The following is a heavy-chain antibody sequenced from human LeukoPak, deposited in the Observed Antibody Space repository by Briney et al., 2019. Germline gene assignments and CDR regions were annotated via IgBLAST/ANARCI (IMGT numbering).Heavy chain of an antibody. Sequence: GGSLRLSCAASGFTFSSYAMSWVRQVPGRGLEWVSTISSRGDSTYVADSVKGRFTISRDNSKDSLYLQMNTVRAEDTAVYYCVKGPRPDITVAHTVENWGQGTLVTVSS. CDR3: VKGPRPDITVAHTVEN. V-gene: IGHV3-23*01. CDR1: GFTFSSYA. CDR2: ISSRGDST. J-gene: IGHJ4*02. D-gene: IGHD6-19*01.